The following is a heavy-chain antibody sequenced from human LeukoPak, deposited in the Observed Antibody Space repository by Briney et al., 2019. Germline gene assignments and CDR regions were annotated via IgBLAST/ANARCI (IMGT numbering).Heavy chain of an antibody. V-gene: IGHV3-48*01. Sequence: GTLRLSCVASGFTFSTYGMSWVRQAPGKGLEWVSYISSSSSTIYYADSVKGRFTISRDNAKNSLYLQMNSLRAEDTAVYYCARDSNNWNYGYYYYYMDVWGKGTTVTVSS. D-gene: IGHD1-7*01. CDR1: GFTFSTYG. J-gene: IGHJ6*03. CDR3: ARDSNNWNYGYYYYYMDV. CDR2: ISSSSSTI.